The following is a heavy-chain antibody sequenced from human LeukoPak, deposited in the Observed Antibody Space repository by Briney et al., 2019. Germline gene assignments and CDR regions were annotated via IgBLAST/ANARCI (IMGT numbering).Heavy chain of an antibody. Sequence: GGSLRLSCAASGFTFSSYEMNWVRQAPGKGLEWVSSISSSSSYIYYADSVKGRFTISRDNAKNSLYLQMNSLRAEDTAVYYCASPSVAGRKYYFDYWGQGTLVTVSS. V-gene: IGHV3-21*01. CDR3: ASPSVAGRKYYFDY. J-gene: IGHJ4*02. CDR2: ISSSSSYI. D-gene: IGHD6-19*01. CDR1: GFTFSSYE.